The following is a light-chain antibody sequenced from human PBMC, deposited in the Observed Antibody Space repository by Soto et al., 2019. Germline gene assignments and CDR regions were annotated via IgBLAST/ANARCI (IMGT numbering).Light chain of an antibody. CDR1: QSVSSF. Sequence: DIVLTQSPVTLSLSPGERATLSCRASQSVSSFLAWYQQRRGQAPRLLIYDASNRATGIPARFSGSGSGTDFTLTISSLEPEDFAIYYCQQRSNRPMTFGEGTKVEIK. V-gene: IGKV3-11*01. J-gene: IGKJ4*01. CDR2: DAS. CDR3: QQRSNRPMT.